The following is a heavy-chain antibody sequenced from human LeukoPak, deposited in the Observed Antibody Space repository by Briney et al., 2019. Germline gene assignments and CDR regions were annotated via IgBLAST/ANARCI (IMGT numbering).Heavy chain of an antibody. V-gene: IGHV1-18*04. Sequence: GASVKVSCKGSGYTLSNHAFSWVRQAPGQGLEWMGWISADNGNTNHAQKLQGRVTMTTDTSTSTAYMELRSLRSDDTAVYYCARESHVTREDYWGQGTLVTVSS. CDR3: ARESHVTREDY. CDR1: GYTLSNHA. CDR2: ISADNGNT. D-gene: IGHD3-10*01. J-gene: IGHJ4*02.